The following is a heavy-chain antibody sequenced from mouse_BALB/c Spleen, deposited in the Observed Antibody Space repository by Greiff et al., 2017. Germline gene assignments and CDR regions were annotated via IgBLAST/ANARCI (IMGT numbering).Heavy chain of an antibody. Sequence: VQLQQSGAELVKPGASVKLSCKASGYTFTSYWMHWVKQRPGQGLEWIGEIDPSDSYTNYNQKFKGKATLTVDKSSSTAYMQLSSLTSEDSAVYYCARDDYDERSLFDYWGQGTTLTVSS. CDR1: GYTFTSYW. J-gene: IGHJ2*01. V-gene: IGHV1-69*02. D-gene: IGHD2-4*01. CDR3: ARDDYDERSLFDY. CDR2: IDPSDSYT.